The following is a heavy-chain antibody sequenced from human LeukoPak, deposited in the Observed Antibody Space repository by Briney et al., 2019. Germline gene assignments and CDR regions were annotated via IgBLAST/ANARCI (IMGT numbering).Heavy chain of an antibody. V-gene: IGHV1-18*01. CDR3: ARAVRGYSYAYLPY. CDR2: ISAYDGNT. CDR1: GYTFSSYG. D-gene: IGHD5-18*01. J-gene: IGHJ4*02. Sequence: AASVKVSCKASGYTFSSYGISWVRQAPGQGLEWMGWISAYDGNTNYAQKLQGRVTMTTDTSTSTAYMQLRSLRADDTAVYYCARAVRGYSYAYLPYWGKGTLVTVSS.